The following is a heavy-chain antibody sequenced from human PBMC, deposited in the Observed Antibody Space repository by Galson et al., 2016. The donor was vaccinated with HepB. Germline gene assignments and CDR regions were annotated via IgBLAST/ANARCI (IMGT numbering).Heavy chain of an antibody. V-gene: IGHV3-15*07. CDR3: TVGATYDFWSGYYMLDP. J-gene: IGHJ5*02. Sequence: SLRLSCATSGFGFSHAWMHWVRQAPGKGLEWVGRIKSKNDGETTHYAAPVKGRFAISRDDSKNTLYLQINSLKTEDTAVHYCTVGATYDFWSGYYMLDPWGQGTLVTVSS. CDR1: GFGFSHAW. CDR2: IKSKNDGETT. D-gene: IGHD3-3*01.